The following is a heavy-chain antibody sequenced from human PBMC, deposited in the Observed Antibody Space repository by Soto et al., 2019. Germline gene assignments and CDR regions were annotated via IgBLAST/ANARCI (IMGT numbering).Heavy chain of an antibody. CDR1: DGYIRNGGCY. CDR2: IYYSGST. D-gene: IGHD2-2*01. CDR3: AREGRYYATSSAFDI. Sequence: SETHCVTSTVADGYIRNGGCYWSWIRQPPGKGLEWIGYIYYSGSTYYNPSLKSRVTISVDTSKNQFSLKLSSVTAADTAVYYCAREGRYYATSSAFDIWGQGTMVTVS. V-gene: IGHV4-30-4*01. J-gene: IGHJ3*02.